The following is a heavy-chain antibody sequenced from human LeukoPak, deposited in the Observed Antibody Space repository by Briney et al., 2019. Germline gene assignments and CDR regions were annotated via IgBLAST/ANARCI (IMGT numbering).Heavy chain of an antibody. CDR2: IRSKASGGTT. D-gene: IGHD6-13*01. J-gene: IGHJ4*02. V-gene: IGHV3-49*04. Sequence: GSLRLSCTTSGFTFGDNAMNWVRQAPGKGLEWVGFIRSKASGGTTEYAASVKGRFTISRDDSKSIAYLQMNSLKTEDTAVYYCTRGSSSWYSGDFDYWGQGTLVTVSS. CDR3: TRGSSSWYSGDFDY. CDR1: GFTFGDNA.